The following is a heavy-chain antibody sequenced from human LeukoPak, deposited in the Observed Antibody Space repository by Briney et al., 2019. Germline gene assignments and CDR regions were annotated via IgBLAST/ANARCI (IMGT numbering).Heavy chain of an antibody. V-gene: IGHV4-34*01. Sequence: SETLSLTCAVYGGSFSGYYWRWIRQPPGKGLEWIGEINHSGSTNYNPSLKSRVTISVDTSKSQFSLRLSSVTAADTAVYYCASDLYYDSSGYYYDRVDWGQGTLVTVSS. CDR3: ASDLYYDSSGYYYDRVD. J-gene: IGHJ4*02. CDR1: GGSFSGYY. CDR2: INHSGST. D-gene: IGHD3-22*01.